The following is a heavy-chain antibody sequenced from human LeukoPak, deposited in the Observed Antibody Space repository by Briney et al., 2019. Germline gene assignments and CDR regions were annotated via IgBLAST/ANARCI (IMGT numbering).Heavy chain of an antibody. CDR2: ISTTGRTT. CDR3: ARGDDYGDNAIVY. CDR1: GFSFSGYE. Sequence: GGSLRLSCAASGFSFSGYEIHWVRQAPGKGLEWISYISTTGRTTYYADSVRGRFTISRYNAKNSVHLQMNSLRGEDAALYFCARGDDYGDNAIVYWGQGTLVTVSS. V-gene: IGHV3-48*03. J-gene: IGHJ4*02. D-gene: IGHD4-17*01.